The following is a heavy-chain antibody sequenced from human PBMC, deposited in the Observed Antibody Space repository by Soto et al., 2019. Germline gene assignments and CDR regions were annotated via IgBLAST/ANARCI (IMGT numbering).Heavy chain of an antibody. D-gene: IGHD1-7*01. CDR2: MNPNNGNA. CDR1: GYTFITYD. V-gene: IGHV1-8*01. J-gene: IGHJ4*02. Sequence: GASVKVSCKASGYTFITYDINWVRQAAGQGLEWMGWMNPNNGNAGYAQKFQGRVTMTRNTSASTAYMELSSLRSEDTAVYYCARGFRITGTFLAVGYWGQGTLVTVSS. CDR3: ARGFRITGTFLAVGY.